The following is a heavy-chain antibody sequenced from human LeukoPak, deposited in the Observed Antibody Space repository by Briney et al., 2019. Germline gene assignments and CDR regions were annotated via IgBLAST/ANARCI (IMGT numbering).Heavy chain of an antibody. CDR2: ISYDGSNK. J-gene: IGHJ4*02. CDR3: AKDSLVNYFDY. D-gene: IGHD2-21*01. V-gene: IGHV3-30*18. Sequence: GGSLRLSCAASGFTFSSYGMHWVRQAPGKGLEWVAVISYDGSNKYYADSVKGRFTISRDNSKNTLYLQMNSLRAEDTAVYYCAKDSLVNYFDYWGQGTLVTVSS. CDR1: GFTFSSYG.